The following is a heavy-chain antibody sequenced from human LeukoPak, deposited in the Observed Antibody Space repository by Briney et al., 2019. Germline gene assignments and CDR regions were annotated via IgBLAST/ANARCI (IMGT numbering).Heavy chain of an antibody. CDR3: AISITAALGFQY. CDR1: GGSINNGDYY. V-gene: IGHV4-30-4*01. CDR2: IYYSGST. D-gene: IGHD6-13*01. J-gene: IGHJ1*01. Sequence: PSETLSLTCTVSGGSINNGDYYWSWIRQPPGKGLVWIGYIYYSGSTYYNPSLKSRVTMSVDTSKKQFSLKLSSVTAADTAIYYCAISITAALGFQYWGQGTLVTVSS.